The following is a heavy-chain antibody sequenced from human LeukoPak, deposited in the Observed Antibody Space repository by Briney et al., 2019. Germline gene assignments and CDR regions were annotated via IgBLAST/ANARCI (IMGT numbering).Heavy chain of an antibody. CDR3: GRAILGGFNPGAY. CDR1: LASPTGNC. Sequence: SQTMSLTCTLSLASPTGNCWSWVRHPARKGLEWIGAIHRSGSPNYNPSLQRRVTISIDRTRNQFAVELSSVTAADAVVYYWGRAILGGFNPGAYWGQGTLVTVSS. V-gene: IGHV4-4*07. J-gene: IGHJ4*02. D-gene: IGHD3-3*01. CDR2: IHRSGSP.